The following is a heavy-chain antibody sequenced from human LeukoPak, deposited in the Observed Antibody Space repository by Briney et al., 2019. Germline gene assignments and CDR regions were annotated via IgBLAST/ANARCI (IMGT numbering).Heavy chain of an antibody. J-gene: IGHJ3*01. CDR3: ARRARDFGDSHAFDV. D-gene: IGHD4-17*01. CDR2: IRGVPTDL. Sequence: GGPLRLSCVASGLTFSDTNLAWIRQAPGKGLEWISYIRGVPTDLYYADSVKGRFTISRDNAKNSLYLQMNSLRAEDTAIYYCARRARDFGDSHAFDVWGQGTMVTVSS. V-gene: IGHV3-11*01. CDR1: GLTFSDTN.